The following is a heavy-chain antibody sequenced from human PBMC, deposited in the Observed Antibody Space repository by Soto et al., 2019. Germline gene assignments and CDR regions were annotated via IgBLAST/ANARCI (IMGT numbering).Heavy chain of an antibody. CDR1: GFSFSSYW. CDR3: ARVPVAGATTYYYYGMDV. V-gene: IGHV3-7*01. D-gene: IGHD1-26*01. CDR2: IKQDGSEK. J-gene: IGHJ6*02. Sequence: PXVSLQISCAASGFSFSSYWMSWVRQAPGKGLEWVANIKQDGSEKYYVDSVKGRFTISRDNAKNSLYLQMNSLRAEDTAVYYCARVPVAGATTYYYYGMDVWGQGTTVTVSS.